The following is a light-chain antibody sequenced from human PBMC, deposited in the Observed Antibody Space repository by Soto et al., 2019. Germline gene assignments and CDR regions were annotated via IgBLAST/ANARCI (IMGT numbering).Light chain of an antibody. CDR2: EVT. CDR3: CSYAGSSTYV. CDR1: ASDVGSYNL. J-gene: IGLJ1*01. Sequence: QSALSQPASVSGSPGQSITISCTGSASDVGSYNLVSWYQQHPGKAPKLVIYEVTKRPSGISSRFSGSKSGITASLTISGLQAEDEADYYCCSYAGSSTYVFGTGTKLTVL. V-gene: IGLV2-23*02.